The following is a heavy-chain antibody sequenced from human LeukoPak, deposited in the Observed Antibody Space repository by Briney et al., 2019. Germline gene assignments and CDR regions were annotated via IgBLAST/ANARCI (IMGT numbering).Heavy chain of an antibody. CDR1: GGSISSSSYY. J-gene: IGHJ5*02. D-gene: IGHD1-26*01. V-gene: IGHV4-39*07. Sequence: SETLSLTCTVSGGSISSSSYYWGWIRQPPGKGLEWIGSIYYSGSTYYNPSLKSRVTISVDTSKNQFSLKLGSVTAADTAVYYCARDPSGGSHNWFDPWGQGTLVTVSS. CDR2: IYYSGST. CDR3: ARDPSGGSHNWFDP.